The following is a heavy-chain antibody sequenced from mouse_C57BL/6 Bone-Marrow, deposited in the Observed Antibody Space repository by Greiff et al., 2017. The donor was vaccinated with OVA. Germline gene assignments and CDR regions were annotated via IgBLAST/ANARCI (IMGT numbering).Heavy chain of an antibody. CDR1: GFTFSSYG. CDR2: ISSGGSYT. D-gene: IGHD1-1*01. J-gene: IGHJ2*01. V-gene: IGHV5-6*01. CDR3: ARQRYYGSSYDN. Sequence: EVKLQESGGDLVKPGGSLKLSCAASGFTFSSYGMSWVRQTPDKRLEWVATISSGGSYTYYPDSVKGRFTISRDNAKNTLYLQMSSLKSQDTAMYNCARQRYYGSSYDNWGQGTTRAGSS.